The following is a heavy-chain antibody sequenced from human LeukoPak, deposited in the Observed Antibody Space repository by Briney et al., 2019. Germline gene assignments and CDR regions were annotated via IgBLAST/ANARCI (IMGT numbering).Heavy chain of an antibody. V-gene: IGHV5-51*01. CDR2: IYPGDSDT. D-gene: IGHD3-10*01. Sequence: GESLKISCKGSGYSFTSYWIGWARQMPGKGLEWMGIIYPGDSDTRYSPSFQGQVTISADKSISTAYLQWSSLKASDAAMYYCARCTMVRGVISRFDPWGQGTLVTVSS. J-gene: IGHJ5*02. CDR1: GYSFTSYW. CDR3: ARCTMVRGVISRFDP.